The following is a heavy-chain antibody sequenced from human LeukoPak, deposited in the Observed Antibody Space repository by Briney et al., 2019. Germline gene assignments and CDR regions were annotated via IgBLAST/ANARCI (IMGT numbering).Heavy chain of an antibody. J-gene: IGHJ4*02. CDR1: GFTFSSYS. CDR2: ISSSSSYI. CDR3: ARDIAAAFPDY. Sequence: GGSLRLSCAASGFTFSSYSMNWVRQAPGKGLEWVSSISSSSSYIYYADSVKGRFTISRDNAKNSLYLQMNSLRAEDTAVYYCARDIAAAFPDYWGQGTLVTVSS. D-gene: IGHD6-13*01. V-gene: IGHV3-21*01.